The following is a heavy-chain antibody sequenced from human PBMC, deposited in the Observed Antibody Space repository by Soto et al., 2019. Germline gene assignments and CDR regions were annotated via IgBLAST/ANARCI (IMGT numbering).Heavy chain of an antibody. CDR1: GFTFSSYA. V-gene: IGHV3-23*01. J-gene: IGHJ6*02. Sequence: EVQLLESGGGSVQPGGSLRLSCAASGFTFSSYAMSWVRQAPGKGLEWVSAISGSGGSTYYADSVKGRFTISRDNSKNTLYLQMNSLRAEDTAVYYCAKGQVVPAAHYYYYGMDVWGQGTTVTVSS. CDR3: AKGQVVPAAHYYYYGMDV. D-gene: IGHD2-2*01. CDR2: ISGSGGST.